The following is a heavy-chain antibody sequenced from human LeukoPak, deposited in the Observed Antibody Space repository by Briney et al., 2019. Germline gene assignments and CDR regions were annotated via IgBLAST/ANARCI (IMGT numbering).Heavy chain of an antibody. D-gene: IGHD3-16*01. V-gene: IGHV4-39*07. CDR1: GGSISSSDYW. Sequence: PSETLSLTCTVSGGSISSSDYWWGWIRQPPGRGLEWIGTIYYSGSTYYNPSLESRVTISVDTSKNQFSLKLSSVTAADTAVYYCARAGINDAFDIWGQGTMVAVSS. J-gene: IGHJ3*02. CDR3: ARAGINDAFDI. CDR2: IYYSGST.